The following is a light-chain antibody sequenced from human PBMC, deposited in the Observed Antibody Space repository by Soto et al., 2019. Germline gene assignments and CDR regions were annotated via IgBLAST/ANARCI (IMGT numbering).Light chain of an antibody. V-gene: IGLV2-8*01. CDR1: SSDVGGYNY. CDR3: ISYAGSNLLYV. Sequence: QSVLTQPPSASGSPGQSVTISCTGTSSDVGGYNYVSWYQQHPGKAPKLMIYEVSKRPSGVPDRFSGSKSGNTASLTVSGLQAKDEADYHCISYAGSNLLYVFGTGTKVTVL. CDR2: EVS. J-gene: IGLJ1*01.